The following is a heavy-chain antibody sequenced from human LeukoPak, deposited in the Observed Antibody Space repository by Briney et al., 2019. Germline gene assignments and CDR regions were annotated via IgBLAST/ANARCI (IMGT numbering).Heavy chain of an antibody. CDR2: ISAYNGNT. V-gene: IGHV1-18*01. Sequence: ASVKVSCKASGYTFTSYGISWVRQAPGQGLEWMGWISAYNGNTNYAQKLQGRVTMTTDTSTSTAYMELRSLRSDDTAVYYCARWLSGYRLFATFGDYWGQGTLVTVSP. CDR1: GYTFTSYG. CDR3: ARWLSGYRLFATFGDY. J-gene: IGHJ4*02. D-gene: IGHD3-22*01.